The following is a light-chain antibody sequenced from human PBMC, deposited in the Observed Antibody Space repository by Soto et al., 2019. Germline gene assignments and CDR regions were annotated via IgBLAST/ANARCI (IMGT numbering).Light chain of an antibody. CDR3: QQSYSRVFT. J-gene: IGKJ3*01. CDR2: AAS. CDR1: QNIDRD. V-gene: IGKV1-39*01. Sequence: DIQVTQSPSSLSASVGDRVTITGRASQNIDRDLIWYQQKPGKAPKLLIFAASSLQRGVPARFSGSGSGTDFTLTISSLQPDDFGTYYCQQSYSRVFTFRPGTKVDF.